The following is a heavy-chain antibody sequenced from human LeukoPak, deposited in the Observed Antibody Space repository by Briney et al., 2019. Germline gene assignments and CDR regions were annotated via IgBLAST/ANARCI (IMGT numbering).Heavy chain of an antibody. V-gene: IGHV1-2*02. CDR3: ARDHSDYGTFGDY. D-gene: IGHD4-17*01. CDR1: GYTFTGYY. CDR2: INPNSGGT. J-gene: IGHJ4*02. Sequence: ASVKVSCKASGYTFTGYYMHWVRQAPGQGLEWMGWINPNSGGTNYAQKFQGRVTVTRDTSISTAYMELSRLRSDDTAVYYCARDHSDYGTFGDYWGQGTLVTVSS.